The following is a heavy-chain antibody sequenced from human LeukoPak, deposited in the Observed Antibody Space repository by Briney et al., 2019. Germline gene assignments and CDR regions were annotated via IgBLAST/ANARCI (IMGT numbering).Heavy chain of an antibody. V-gene: IGHV1-2*02. D-gene: IGHD6-13*01. J-gene: IGHJ5*02. Sequence: ASVKVSCKASGYTFTGYYMHWVRQAPGQGLEWMGWINPNSGGTNYAQKFQGRVTMTRDTSISTAYMELSRLRSDDTAVYYCARDPKPSIAAAGTSEFDPWGQGTLVTVSS. CDR2: INPNSGGT. CDR3: ARDPKPSIAAAGTSEFDP. CDR1: GYTFTGYY.